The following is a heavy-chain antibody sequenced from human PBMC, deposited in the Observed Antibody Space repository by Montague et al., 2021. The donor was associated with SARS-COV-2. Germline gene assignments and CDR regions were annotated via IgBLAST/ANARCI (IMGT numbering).Heavy chain of an antibody. Sequence: SPRLSCAASGFIFGDYWMSRVRQAPGKGLVWVSRIKGDGTNTIYADSVKGRFAISRDNAQNTVYLQMSSLRAEDAAVYYCVRDGDHWDFDYWGQGALVTVSS. CDR3: VRDGDHWDFDY. J-gene: IGHJ4*02. D-gene: IGHD2-21*01. CDR1: GFIFGDYW. V-gene: IGHV3-74*01. CDR2: IKGDGTNT.